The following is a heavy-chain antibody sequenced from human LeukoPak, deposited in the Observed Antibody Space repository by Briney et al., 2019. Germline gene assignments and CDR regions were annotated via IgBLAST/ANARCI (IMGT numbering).Heavy chain of an antibody. D-gene: IGHD3-3*01. CDR1: GGSSSGYY. CDR2: INHGGST. CDR3: AREQDDFWSGYHWFDP. J-gene: IGHJ5*02. Sequence: SETLSLTCAVYGGSSSGYYWSWIRQPPGKGLEWIWEINHGGSTNYNPSLKSRVTISADTSKNQFSLKLSSVTAADTAVYYCAREQDDFWSGYHWFDPWGQGTLVTVSS. V-gene: IGHV4-34*01.